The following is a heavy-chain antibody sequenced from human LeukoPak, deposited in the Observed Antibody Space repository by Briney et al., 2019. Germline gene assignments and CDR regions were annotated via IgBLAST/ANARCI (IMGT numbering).Heavy chain of an antibody. J-gene: IGHJ4*02. Sequence: GGSLRLSCSASGFSFSDSYMSWFRLSPEKGLEWIACITSSGTTTEYADSVKGRFTISRVNAKNSLYLQMNSLRPEDTAVYYCGRDPDYGDPYWGQGTLVTVSS. CDR2: ITSSGTTT. V-gene: IGHV3-11*01. D-gene: IGHD4/OR15-4a*01. CDR1: GFSFSDSY. CDR3: GRDPDYGDPY.